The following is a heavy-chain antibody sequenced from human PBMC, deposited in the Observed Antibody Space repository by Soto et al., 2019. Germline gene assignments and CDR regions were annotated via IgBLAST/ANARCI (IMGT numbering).Heavy chain of an antibody. V-gene: IGHV4-31*03. D-gene: IGHD3-22*01. CDR1: GGSISSGGYY. CDR3: ATSMIVEAPFLY. J-gene: IGHJ4*02. Sequence: SETLSLTCTVSGGSISSGGYYWSWIRQHPGKGLEWIGYIYYSGSTYYNPSLKSRVTISVDTSKNQFSLKLSSVTAVDTAVYYCATSMIVEAPFLYWGQGTLVTVSS. CDR2: IYYSGST.